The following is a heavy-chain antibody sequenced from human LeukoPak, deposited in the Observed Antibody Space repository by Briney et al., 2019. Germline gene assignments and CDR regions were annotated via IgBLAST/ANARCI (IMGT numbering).Heavy chain of an antibody. CDR3: AREGGRGSRVVGNWFDP. CDR1: GGTFSSYA. D-gene: IGHD1-26*01. J-gene: IGHJ5*02. CDR2: INTNTGNP. V-gene: IGHV7-4-1*02. Sequence: ASVKVSCKASGGTFSSYAISWVRQAPGQGLEWMGWINTNTGNPTYAQGFTGRFVFSLDTSVSTAYLQISSLKAEDTAVYYCAREGGRGSRVVGNWFDPWGQGTLVTVSS.